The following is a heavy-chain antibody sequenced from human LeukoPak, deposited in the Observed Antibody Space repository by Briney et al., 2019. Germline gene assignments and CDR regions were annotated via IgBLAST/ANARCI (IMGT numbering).Heavy chain of an antibody. D-gene: IGHD5-24*01. Sequence: GSSGKVSCKASGYTFTSYYMHWVRQAPGQGLEWMGIINPSGGSTSYAQKFQGRVAMTRDTSTSTVYMELSSLRSEDTAVYYCARVWHGYNPGLGDWGQGTLVTVSS. CDR2: INPSGGST. CDR1: GYTFTSYY. CDR3: ARVWHGYNPGLGD. V-gene: IGHV1-46*01. J-gene: IGHJ4*02.